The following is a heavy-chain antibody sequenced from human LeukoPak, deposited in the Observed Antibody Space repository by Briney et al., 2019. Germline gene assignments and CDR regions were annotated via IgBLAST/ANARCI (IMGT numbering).Heavy chain of an antibody. CDR1: GYTFTSYD. CDR3: AREGDSSGSFDY. J-gene: IGHJ4*02. Sequence: ASVKVSCKASGYTFTSYDINWVRQATGQGLEWMGWMNPNSGNTGYAQKFQGRVTITRNPSISTAYMGLSSLRSEDTAVYYCAREGDSSGSFDYWGQGTLVTVSS. D-gene: IGHD3-22*01. CDR2: MNPNSGNT. V-gene: IGHV1-8*03.